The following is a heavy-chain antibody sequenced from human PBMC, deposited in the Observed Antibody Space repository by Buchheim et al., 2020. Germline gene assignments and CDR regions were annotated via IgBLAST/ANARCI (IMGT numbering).Heavy chain of an antibody. CDR2: ISYDGSNK. Sequence: QVQLVESGGGVVQPGRSLRLSCAASGFTFSSYAMHWVRQAPGKGLEWVAVISYDGSNKYYADSVKGRFTISRDSSKNTLYLQMNSLRAEDTAVYYCARDLYDFWSGYYLSSPDYGGQGTL. CDR1: GFTFSSYA. D-gene: IGHD3-3*01. V-gene: IGHV3-30*04. J-gene: IGHJ4*02. CDR3: ARDLYDFWSGYYLSSPDY.